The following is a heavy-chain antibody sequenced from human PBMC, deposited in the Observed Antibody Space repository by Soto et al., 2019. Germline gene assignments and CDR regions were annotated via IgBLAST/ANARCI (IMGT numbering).Heavy chain of an antibody. D-gene: IGHD3-9*01. V-gene: IGHV2-5*02. CDR2: IYWDDDK. CDR3: AHRAGTVLRYFDWLLDAFDI. Sequence: SGPTLVNPTQTLTLTCTFSGFSLSTSGVGVGWIRQPPGKALEWLALIYWDDDKRYSPSLKSRLTITKHTSKNQVVLTMTNKDPVDTATYYCAHRAGTVLRYFDWLLDAFDIWGQGTMVTVS. J-gene: IGHJ3*02. CDR1: GFSLSTSGVG.